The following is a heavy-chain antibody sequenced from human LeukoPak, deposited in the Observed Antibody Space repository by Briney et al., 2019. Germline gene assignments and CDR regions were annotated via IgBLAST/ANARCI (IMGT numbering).Heavy chain of an antibody. V-gene: IGHV4-59*01. D-gene: IGHD4-17*01. CDR3: ARTDYGDYGY. J-gene: IGHJ4*02. CDR1: GGSISSYY. Sequence: PSETLSLTCTVSGGSISSYYWSWIRQPPGKGLEWIGYIYYSGSTNYNPSLKSRVTISVDTSKNQFSLKPSSVTAADTAVYYCARTDYGDYGYWGQGTLVTVSS. CDR2: IYYSGST.